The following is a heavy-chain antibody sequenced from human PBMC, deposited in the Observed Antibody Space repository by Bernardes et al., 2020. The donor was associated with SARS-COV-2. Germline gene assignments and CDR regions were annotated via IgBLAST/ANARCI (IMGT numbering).Heavy chain of an antibody. V-gene: IGHV1-2*02. CDR2: INPNSGGT. CDR3: AIPPTNYDRYGMDV. CDR1: GYTFTGYY. Sequence: APVKVSCKASGYTFTGYYMHWVRQDPGQGLEWMGWINPNSGGTNYAQKFQGRVTMTRDTSISTAYMELSRLRSDDTAVYYCAIPPTNYDRYGMDVWGQGTTVTVSS. D-gene: IGHD3-22*01. J-gene: IGHJ6*02.